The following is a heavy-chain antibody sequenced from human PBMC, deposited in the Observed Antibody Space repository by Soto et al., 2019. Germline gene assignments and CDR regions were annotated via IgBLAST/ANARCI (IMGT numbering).Heavy chain of an antibody. CDR1: GFTFGDYA. V-gene: IGHV3-49*03. J-gene: IGHJ6*02. CDR2: IRSKAYGGTT. CDR3: TRSLFHYDFWSGSNYYGMDV. Sequence: QPGGSLRLSCTASGFTFGDYAMSWFRQAPGKGLEWVGFIRSKAYGGTTEYAASVKGRFTISRDDSKSIAYLQMNSLKTEDTAVYYCTRSLFHYDFWSGSNYYGMDVWGQGTTVTVS. D-gene: IGHD3-3*01.